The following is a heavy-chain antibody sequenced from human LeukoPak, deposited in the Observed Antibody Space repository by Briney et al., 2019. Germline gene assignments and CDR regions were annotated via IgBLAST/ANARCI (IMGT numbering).Heavy chain of an antibody. V-gene: IGHV3-23*01. D-gene: IGHD3-16*02. CDR3: AKNPYDYVWGSYRSLFDY. CDR1: GFTFSSYA. CDR2: ISGSGGST. Sequence: GGSLRLSCAASGFTFSSYAMSWVRQAPGKGLEWVSAISGSGGSTYYADSVKGRFTISRDNSKTTLYLQMNSLRAEDTAVYYCAKNPYDYVWGSYRSLFDYWGQGTLVTVSS. J-gene: IGHJ4*02.